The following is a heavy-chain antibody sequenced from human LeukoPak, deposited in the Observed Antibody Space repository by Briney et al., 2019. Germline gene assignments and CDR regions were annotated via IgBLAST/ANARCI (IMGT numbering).Heavy chain of an antibody. Sequence: SETLSLTCTVSGGSISGYYWSWIRQPPGKGLEWIGEINHSGSTNYNPSLKSRVTISVDTSKNQFSLKLSSVTAADTAVYYCAREGMYSSSWYHYYYMDVWGKGTTVTVSS. CDR2: INHSGST. CDR3: AREGMYSSSWYHYYYMDV. D-gene: IGHD6-13*01. V-gene: IGHV4-34*01. J-gene: IGHJ6*03. CDR1: GGSISGYY.